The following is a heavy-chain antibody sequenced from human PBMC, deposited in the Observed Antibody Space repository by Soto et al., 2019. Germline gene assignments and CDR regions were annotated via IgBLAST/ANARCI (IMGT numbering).Heavy chain of an antibody. CDR1: GFTFSSYA. D-gene: IGHD1-26*01. Sequence: EVQLLESGGGLVQPGGSLRLSCAASGFTFSSYAMRWVRQAPGQGLEWVSAISGSGGSTYYADSVKGWFTISRDNSKNTLYLQMNSLRAEDTAVYYCARRGSGSYYDYWGQGTLVTVSS. CDR2: ISGSGGST. J-gene: IGHJ4*02. CDR3: ARRGSGSYYDY. V-gene: IGHV3-23*01.